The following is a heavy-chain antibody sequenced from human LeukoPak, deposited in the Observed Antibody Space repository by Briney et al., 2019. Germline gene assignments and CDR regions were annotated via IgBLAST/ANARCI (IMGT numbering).Heavy chain of an antibody. D-gene: IGHD4-23*01. CDR2: IYYSGST. J-gene: IGHJ4*02. Sequence: SETLSLTCTVSGGSISSGGYYWSWIRQPPGKGLEWIGYIYYSGSTNYNPSLKSRVTISVDTSKNQFSLKLSSVTAADTAVYYCARRDNSHYYFDYWGQGTLVTVSS. CDR1: GGSISSGGYY. V-gene: IGHV4-61*08. CDR3: ARRDNSHYYFDY.